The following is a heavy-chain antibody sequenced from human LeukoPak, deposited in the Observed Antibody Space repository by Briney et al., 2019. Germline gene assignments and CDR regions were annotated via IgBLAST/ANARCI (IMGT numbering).Heavy chain of an antibody. V-gene: IGHV3-9*01. Sequence: GGSLRLSCAASGFTFRTYGMNWVRQAPGKGLEWVSGISWNSGSIGYADSVKGRFTISRDNAKNSLYLQMNSLRAEDTALYYCAKDARSRGYYYMDVWGKGTTVTISS. J-gene: IGHJ6*03. D-gene: IGHD3-10*01. CDR1: GFTFRTYG. CDR2: ISWNSGSI. CDR3: AKDARSRGYYYMDV.